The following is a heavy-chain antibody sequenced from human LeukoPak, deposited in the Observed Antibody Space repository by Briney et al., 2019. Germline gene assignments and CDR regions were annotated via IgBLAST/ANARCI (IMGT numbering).Heavy chain of an antibody. CDR2: INPSGGST. CDR3: ARDNTYYYDSSGYYSGAFDI. CDR1: GYTFTSYY. J-gene: IGHJ3*02. V-gene: IGHV1-46*01. Sequence: ASVKVSCKASGYTFTSYYMHWVRQAPGQGLEWMGIINPSGGSTSYAQKFQGRVTMTRDTSTSTVYMELSSLRSEDTAVYYCARDNTYYYDSSGYYSGAFDIWGQGTMVTVSS. D-gene: IGHD3-22*01.